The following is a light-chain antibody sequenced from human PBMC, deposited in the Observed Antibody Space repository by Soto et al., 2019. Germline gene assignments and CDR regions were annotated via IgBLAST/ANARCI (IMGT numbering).Light chain of an antibody. CDR1: SSDVGGYNY. V-gene: IGLV2-14*01. Sequence: QSALTQPASVSGSPGQSITISCTGTSSDVGGYNYVSWYQQHPGKAPKLMIYDVSNRPSGVSNRFSGSKSGNTASLTISGLQPEDEADYYCRSYTSSSTLHVVFGGGTKLTVL. CDR3: RSYTSSSTLHVV. J-gene: IGLJ2*01. CDR2: DVS.